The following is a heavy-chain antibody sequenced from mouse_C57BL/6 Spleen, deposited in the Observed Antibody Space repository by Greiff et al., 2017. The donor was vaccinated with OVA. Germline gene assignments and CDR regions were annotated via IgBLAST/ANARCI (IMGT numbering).Heavy chain of an antibody. CDR2: IHPNSGST. Sequence: QVQLQQPGAELVKPGASVKLSCKASGYTFTSSWMHWVKQRPGQGLEWIGMIHPNSGSTNYNEKFTSKATLTVDKSSSTAYMQLSNLTSEDSAVYYCARGTVVAPYWYFDVWGTGTTVTVSS. D-gene: IGHD1-1*01. CDR3: ARGTVVAPYWYFDV. V-gene: IGHV1-64*01. CDR1: GYTFTSSW. J-gene: IGHJ1*03.